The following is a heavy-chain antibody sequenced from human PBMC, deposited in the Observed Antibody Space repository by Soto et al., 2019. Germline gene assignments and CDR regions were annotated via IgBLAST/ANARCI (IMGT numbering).Heavy chain of an antibody. CDR3: WWAAAGPTRSDY. J-gene: IGHJ4*02. CDR2: ISGSGGST. V-gene: IGHV3-23*01. D-gene: IGHD6-13*01. Sequence: LRLSCAASGFTFSSYAMSWVRQAPGKGLEWVSAISGSGGSTYYADSVKGRFTISRDNSKNTLYLQMNSLRAEDTAVYYCWWAAAGPTRSDYWGQGTLVTVSS. CDR1: GFTFSSYA.